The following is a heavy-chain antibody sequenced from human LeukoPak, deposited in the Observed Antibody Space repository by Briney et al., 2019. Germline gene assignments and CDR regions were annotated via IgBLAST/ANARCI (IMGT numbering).Heavy chain of an antibody. J-gene: IGHJ3*02. CDR2: ISSSSSYI. V-gene: IGHV3-21*01. CDR1: GFTFSSYS. Sequence: GGSLRLSCAASGFTFSSYSMNWVRQAPGKGLEWVSSISSSSSYIYYADSVKGRFTISRDNAKNSLYLQMNSLRAEDTAAYYCAREPSMPFYYDSSGHAFDIWGPGTMVTVSS. CDR3: AREPSMPFYYDSSGHAFDI. D-gene: IGHD3-22*01.